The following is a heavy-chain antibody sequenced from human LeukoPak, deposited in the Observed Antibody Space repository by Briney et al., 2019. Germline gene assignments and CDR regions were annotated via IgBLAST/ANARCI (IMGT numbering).Heavy chain of an antibody. Sequence: LGESLKISCKGSGYSFTTHWIGWVRQMPGKGLEWMGTINPGDSDTRYSPSFQGQVTISADKSISTAYLQWSSLKASDTAMYYCARHPDCTRTSCYVDYYGMDVWGQGTTVTVSS. CDR3: ARHPDCTRTSCYVDYYGMDV. CDR2: INPGDSDT. CDR1: GYSFTTHW. J-gene: IGHJ6*02. V-gene: IGHV5-51*01. D-gene: IGHD2-2*01.